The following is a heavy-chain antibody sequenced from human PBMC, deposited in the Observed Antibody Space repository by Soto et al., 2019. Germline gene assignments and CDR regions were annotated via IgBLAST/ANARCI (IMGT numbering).Heavy chain of an antibody. CDR3: AREDSYGWSGESLDV. CDR1: GDSLRGQS. Sequence: QVQLQQWGAGLLKASETLSLTCAVVGDSLRGQSWNWIRQSPGKGLAWIGELEQSGGTNYNPSLKNRAIISGDPSTNQFSLTLTSVTAADTAVYYCAREDSYGWSGESLDVWGQGTTVTVSS. V-gene: IGHV4-34*01. J-gene: IGHJ6*02. CDR2: LEQSGGT. D-gene: IGHD6-19*01.